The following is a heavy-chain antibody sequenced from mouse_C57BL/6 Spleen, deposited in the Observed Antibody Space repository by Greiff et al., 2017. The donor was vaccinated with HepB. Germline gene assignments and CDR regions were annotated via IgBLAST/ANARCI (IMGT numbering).Heavy chain of an antibody. CDR3: AGYGKDSYFDY. D-gene: IGHD2-1*01. Sequence: QVQLKESGAELARPGASVKLSCKASGYTFTSYGISWVKQRTGQGLEWIGEIYPRSGNTYYNEKFKGKATLTADKSSSTAYMELRSLTSEDSAVYFCAGYGKDSYFDYWGQGTTLTVSS. CDR2: IYPRSGNT. V-gene: IGHV1-81*01. J-gene: IGHJ2*01. CDR1: GYTFTSYG.